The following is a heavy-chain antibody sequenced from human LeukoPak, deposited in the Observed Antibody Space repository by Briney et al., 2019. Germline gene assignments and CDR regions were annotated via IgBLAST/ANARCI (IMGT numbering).Heavy chain of an antibody. Sequence: PSETLSLTCAVYSGSFSGYYWSWIRQPAGKGLEWIGRISGSGTITYNPALQSRLSISIDTSKNQFSLKLMSVTAADTAVYYCARDSGTTGEVKFDPWGQGTLVTVSS. CDR3: ARDSGTTGEVKFDP. J-gene: IGHJ5*02. CDR1: SGSFSGYY. CDR2: ISGSGTI. V-gene: IGHV4-4*07. D-gene: IGHD3-10*01.